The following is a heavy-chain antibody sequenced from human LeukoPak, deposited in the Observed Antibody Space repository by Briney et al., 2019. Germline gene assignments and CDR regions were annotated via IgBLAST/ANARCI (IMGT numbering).Heavy chain of an antibody. D-gene: IGHD1-26*01. J-gene: IGHJ5*02. CDR2: IYYTGGT. V-gene: IGHV4-59*11. Sequence: SETLSLTCTVSGGSISSHYWSWIRQPPGKGLEWIGYIYYTGGTNYNPSLKGRVTMSVDTSKNQFSLKLRSVTAADTAVYYCARDPSGSFFNWFDPWGQGTLVTVSS. CDR1: GGSISSHY. CDR3: ARDPSGSFFNWFDP.